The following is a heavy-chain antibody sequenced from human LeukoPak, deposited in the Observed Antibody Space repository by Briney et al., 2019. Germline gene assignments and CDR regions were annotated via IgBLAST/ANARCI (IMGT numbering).Heavy chain of an antibody. CDR2: VYYSGYT. Sequence: ETLSLTCTVSGGSISNYYWSWILQPPGKGLEWIGYVYYSGYTNYNPSLKSRVTISADTSKNRFSLKLTSVTAADTAVYYCARHKGDSGYENYFDYWGQGTLVIVST. CDR3: ARHKGDSGYENYFDY. CDR1: GGSISNYY. V-gene: IGHV4-59*08. D-gene: IGHD5-12*01. J-gene: IGHJ4*02.